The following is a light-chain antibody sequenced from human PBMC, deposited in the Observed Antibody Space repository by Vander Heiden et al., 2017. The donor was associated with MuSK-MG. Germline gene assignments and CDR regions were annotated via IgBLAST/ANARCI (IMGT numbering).Light chain of an antibody. CDR3: QQYNGDPIT. CDR1: QSISSW. J-gene: IGKJ5*01. CDR2: KAS. V-gene: IGKV1-5*03. Sequence: DIRMTLSPSTLSASVGDRVTITCRASQSISSWLAWYQQKPGKAPKLLIYKASSLESGVPSRFSGSGSGTEFTLTISSLHPDDFATYYCQQYNGDPITFGQGTRLEIK.